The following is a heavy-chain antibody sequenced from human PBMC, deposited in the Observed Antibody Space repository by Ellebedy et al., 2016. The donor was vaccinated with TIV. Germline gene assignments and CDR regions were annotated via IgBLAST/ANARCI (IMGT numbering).Heavy chain of an antibody. V-gene: IGHV4-59*13. CDR3: ARGIRNLDY. CDR1: GGSISPYY. CDR2: IHYSGST. J-gene: IGHJ4*02. Sequence: MPSETLSLTCTVSGGSISPYYWSWIRQPPGKGLEWIGYIHYSGSTKYNPPLRSRVTISVDTSMNQLALKLSSVTAADTAVYYCARGIRNLDYWGQGTLVTVSS.